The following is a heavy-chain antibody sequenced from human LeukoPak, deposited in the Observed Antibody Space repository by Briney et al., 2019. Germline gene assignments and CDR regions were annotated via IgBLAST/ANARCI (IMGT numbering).Heavy chain of an antibody. D-gene: IGHD6-19*01. Sequence: ASVKVSCKASGYTFTSYGISWVRQAPGQGLEWMGWISIYNGNTNYAQKLQGRVTMTTDTSTSTAYMELRSLRSDDTAVYYCARMHSSGWYYAFDIWGQGTMVTVSS. CDR2: ISIYNGNT. V-gene: IGHV1-18*01. CDR1: GYTFTSYG. J-gene: IGHJ3*02. CDR3: ARMHSSGWYYAFDI.